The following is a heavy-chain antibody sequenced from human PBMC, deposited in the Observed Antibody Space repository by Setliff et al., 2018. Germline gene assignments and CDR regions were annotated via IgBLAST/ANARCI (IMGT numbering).Heavy chain of an antibody. CDR3: ARDPGFRSGTWSLDL. J-gene: IGHJ5*02. CDR2: SNHSGNT. CDR1: GESFSNNY. Sequence: PSETLSLTCSVYGESFSNNYWSWIRQPPGKGLEWIGESNHSGNTTNHPSLKSRLTMSVDTSKNQFSLKLRSVAAADTAVYYCARDPGFRSGTWSLDLWGQGTQVTVSS. D-gene: IGHD3-10*01. V-gene: IGHV4-34*01.